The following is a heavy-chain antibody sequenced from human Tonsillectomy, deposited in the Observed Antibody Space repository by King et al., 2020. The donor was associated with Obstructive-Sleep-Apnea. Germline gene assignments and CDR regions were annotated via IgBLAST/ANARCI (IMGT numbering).Heavy chain of an antibody. Sequence: ELQLVQSGGGLAQPGRSLRLSCAASGFTFDDYAMHWVRQAPGKGLEWVSGISWNGGSRGYADSVKGRFTISRDNAKSSLYLQMNSLRAEDTALYYCAKDISYDILTGDFDYWGQGTLVTVSS. D-gene: IGHD3-9*01. J-gene: IGHJ4*02. CDR3: AKDISYDILTGDFDY. CDR2: ISWNGGSR. CDR1: GFTFDDYA. V-gene: IGHV3-9*01.